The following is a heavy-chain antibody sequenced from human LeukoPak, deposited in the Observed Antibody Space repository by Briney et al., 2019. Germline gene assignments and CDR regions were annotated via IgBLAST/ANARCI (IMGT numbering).Heavy chain of an antibody. Sequence: GGSLRLSCAASGFTFSSYAMSWVRQAPGKGLEWVSAISGSGGSTYYADSVNGRFTISRDNSKNTLYLQMNSLRAEDTAVYYCAVLSTGSWQDDYWGQGTLVTVSS. D-gene: IGHD6-13*01. CDR3: AVLSTGSWQDDY. CDR2: ISGSGGST. V-gene: IGHV3-23*01. J-gene: IGHJ4*02. CDR1: GFTFSSYA.